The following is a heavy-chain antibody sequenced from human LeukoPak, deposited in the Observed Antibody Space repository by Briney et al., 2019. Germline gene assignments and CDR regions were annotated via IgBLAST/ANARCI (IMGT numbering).Heavy chain of an antibody. CDR1: GGTFSSYA. CDR2: ISAYNGNT. Sequence: ASVKVSCKASGGTFSSYAISWVRQAPGQGLEWMGWISAYNGNTNYAQKLQGRVTMTTDTSTSTAYMELRSLRSDDTAVYYCARVPGYSGYDLPVDYWGQGTLVTVSS. J-gene: IGHJ4*02. V-gene: IGHV1-18*01. D-gene: IGHD5-12*01. CDR3: ARVPGYSGYDLPVDY.